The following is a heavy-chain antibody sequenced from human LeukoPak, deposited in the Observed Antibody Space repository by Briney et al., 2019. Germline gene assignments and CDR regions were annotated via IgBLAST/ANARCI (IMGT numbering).Heavy chain of an antibody. CDR1: GYTFNGYY. Sequence: ASVKVSCKASGYTFNGYYIHWVRQAPGQGLEWMGWINPNSGGTNYAQKFQGRVTMTRDTSISTASLELRSLTSDDTAVYYCARLEGTGYRGGWFDPWGQGSLVTVSS. J-gene: IGHJ5*02. CDR2: INPNSGGT. V-gene: IGHV1-2*02. D-gene: IGHD3-9*01. CDR3: ARLEGTGYRGGWFDP.